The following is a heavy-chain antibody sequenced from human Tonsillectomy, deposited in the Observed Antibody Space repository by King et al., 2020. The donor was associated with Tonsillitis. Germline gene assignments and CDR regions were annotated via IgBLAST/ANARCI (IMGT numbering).Heavy chain of an antibody. CDR2: IRSKSDGGTT. Sequence: ERQLVQSGGDLVKPGGSLRLSCAASGFTFSNAWMRWVRQAPGKGLEWVGRIRSKSDGGTTDYAAPVNGRFSISRDDSKNTLYLQMNSLKTEDTALYYCTTAGLGDYGDYLDAFDVWGQGTMVTVSS. V-gene: IGHV3-15*01. CDR3: TTAGLGDYGDYLDAFDV. D-gene: IGHD4-17*01. CDR1: GFTFSNAW. J-gene: IGHJ3*01.